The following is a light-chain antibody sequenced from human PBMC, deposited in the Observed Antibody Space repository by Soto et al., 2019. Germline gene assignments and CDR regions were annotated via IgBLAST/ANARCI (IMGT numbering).Light chain of an antibody. V-gene: IGKV3-15*01. CDR1: QSIGSN. J-gene: IGKJ3*01. CDR2: AAS. Sequence: EIVMTQSPATLSASPGERATLSCRASQSIGSNVVWYQQKPGQAPRLLMHAASTRATDFPARFSGSGSGTEFTLTISSLQSEDFALYSCQQYCTWPTFGPGTKVDI. CDR3: QQYCTWPT.